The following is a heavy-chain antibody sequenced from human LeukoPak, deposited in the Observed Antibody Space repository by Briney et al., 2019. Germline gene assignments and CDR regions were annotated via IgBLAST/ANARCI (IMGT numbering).Heavy chain of an antibody. V-gene: IGHV3-23*01. D-gene: IGHD3-22*01. CDR2: ISGGGIGT. Sequence: PGGSLRLSCVVSGFTFSSNAMSWVRQAPGKGLEWVSAISGGGIGTYYADSVKGRFTISRDNSKNTLYLQMNSLRAEDTAVYYCAKVSVRYYDSSGYFDYWGQGTLVTVSS. J-gene: IGHJ4*02. CDR3: AKVSVRYYDSSGYFDY. CDR1: GFTFSSNA.